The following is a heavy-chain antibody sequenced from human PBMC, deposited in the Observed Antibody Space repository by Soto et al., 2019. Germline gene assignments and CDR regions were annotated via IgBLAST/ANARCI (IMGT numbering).Heavy chain of an antibody. CDR2: IWYDGSNK. CDR3: ARDQITMMENRFDY. D-gene: IGHD3-22*01. CDR1: GFTFSSYG. J-gene: IGHJ4*02. Sequence: QVQLVESGGGVVQPGRSLRLSCAASGFTFSSYGMHWVRQAPGKGLEWVAVIWYDGSNKYYADSVKGRFTISRDNSKNTLYLQMNSLRAEDTAVYYCARDQITMMENRFDYWGQGTLVTVSS. V-gene: IGHV3-33*01.